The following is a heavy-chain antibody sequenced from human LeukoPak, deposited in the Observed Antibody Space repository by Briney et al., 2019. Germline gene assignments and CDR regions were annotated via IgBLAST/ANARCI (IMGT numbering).Heavy chain of an antibody. CDR2: HYHSGST. D-gene: IGHD3-10*01. Sequence: SETLSLTCTVSRYSINSAYYWGWIRQPPGKGLEWIGSHYHSGSTYYNPSLKSRVTISVDTSKNQFSLKLSSVTAADTAVYYCASLGRGMVRGAFDYWGQGTLVTVSS. J-gene: IGHJ4*02. CDR1: RYSINSAYY. CDR3: ASLGRGMVRGAFDY. V-gene: IGHV4-38-2*02.